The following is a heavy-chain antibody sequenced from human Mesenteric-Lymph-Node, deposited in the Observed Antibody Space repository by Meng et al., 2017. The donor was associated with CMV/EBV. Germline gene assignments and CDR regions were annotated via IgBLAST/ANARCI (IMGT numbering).Heavy chain of an antibody. V-gene: IGHV7-4-1*02. CDR2: INTNTGNP. Sequence: VKVSGKASGYTFTTYSINWVRQAPGQGLEGMRWINTNTGNPTYAQGFTGRFVFSLDTSVSTAYMQISSLKAEDTAVYYCARESWSDPWGQGTLVTVSS. CDR1: GYTFTTYS. J-gene: IGHJ5*02. CDR3: ARESWSDP.